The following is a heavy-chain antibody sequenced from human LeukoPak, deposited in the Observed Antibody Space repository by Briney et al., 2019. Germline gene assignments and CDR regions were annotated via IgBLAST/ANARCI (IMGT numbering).Heavy chain of an antibody. CDR2: IIPIFGTA. CDR3: AREEYSYGLYYYYYYMDV. J-gene: IGHJ6*03. Sequence: SVKASCKASGGTFSSYAISWVRQAPGQGLEWMGRIIPIFGTANYAQKFQGRVTITADKSTSTAYMELSSLRSEDTAVYYCAREEYSYGLYYYYYYMDVWGKGTTVTVSS. V-gene: IGHV1-69*06. CDR1: GGTFSSYA. D-gene: IGHD5-18*01.